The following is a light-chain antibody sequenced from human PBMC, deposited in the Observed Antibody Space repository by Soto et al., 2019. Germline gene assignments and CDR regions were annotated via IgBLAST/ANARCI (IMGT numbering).Light chain of an antibody. Sequence: QSVLTQPPSASGSPGQSVTISCTGTSSDVGAYNYVSWYQQHPGKAPKLMVYGVSKRPSGVPDRFSGSKSGNTASLTVSGLQAEDEADYYCQTWDSGVVFGGGTKLTVL. V-gene: IGLV2-8*01. CDR1: SSDVGAYNY. CDR3: QTWDSGVV. CDR2: GVS. J-gene: IGLJ2*01.